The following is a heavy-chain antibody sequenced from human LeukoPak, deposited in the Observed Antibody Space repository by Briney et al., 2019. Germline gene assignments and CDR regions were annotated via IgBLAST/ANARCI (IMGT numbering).Heavy chain of an antibody. D-gene: IGHD2-15*01. CDR1: GFTFSSYG. Sequence: PGGSLRLSCAASGFTFSSYGMHWVRQAPGKGLEWVAVIWYDGSNKYYADSVKGRFTISRDNAKNSLYLQMNSLRAEDTAVYYCARDIVYYYMDLWGKGTTVTVSS. CDR2: IWYDGSNK. V-gene: IGHV3-33*01. CDR3: ARDIVYYYMDL. J-gene: IGHJ6*03.